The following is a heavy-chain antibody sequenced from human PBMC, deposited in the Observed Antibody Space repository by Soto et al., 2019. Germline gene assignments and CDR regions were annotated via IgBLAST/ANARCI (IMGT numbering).Heavy chain of an antibody. Sequence: QVQLQESGPGLVKPSETLSLTCTVSGGSISSYYWSWIRQPPGKGLEWIGYINYSGSTNYNPSLKSLVTMSVDTSKNQFSLELSSVTAADTAVYYCARRWASGNYENWGQGAMVTVSS. J-gene: IGHJ3*01. V-gene: IGHV4-59*08. D-gene: IGHD1-26*01. CDR1: GGSISSYY. CDR2: INYSGST. CDR3: ARRWASGNYEN.